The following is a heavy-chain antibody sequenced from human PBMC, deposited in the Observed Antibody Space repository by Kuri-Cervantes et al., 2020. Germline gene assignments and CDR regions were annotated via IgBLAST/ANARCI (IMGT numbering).Heavy chain of an antibody. J-gene: IGHJ3*02. D-gene: IGHD2-21*01. CDR1: GYTFPNYG. Sequence: ASVKVSCKASGYTFPNYGISWVRQAPGQGLEWMGWISGYNGDTNYAQKFQDRVTLTTDTSTNIAYMEVRSLRPDDTAVYYCARDTYRANFHDVFDIWGQGTTVTVSS. CDR2: ISGYNGDT. V-gene: IGHV1-18*01. CDR3: ARDTYRANFHDVFDI.